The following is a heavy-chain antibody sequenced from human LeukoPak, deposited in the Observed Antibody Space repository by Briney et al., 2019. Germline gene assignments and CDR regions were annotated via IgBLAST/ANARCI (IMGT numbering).Heavy chain of an antibody. D-gene: IGHD1-26*01. CDR1: GGTFSSYA. V-gene: IGHV1-69*04. Sequence: ASVKVSCKASGGTFSSYAISWVRQAPGQGLEWMGRTIPILGIANYAQKFQGRVTITADKSTSTAYMELSSLRSEDTAVYYCARDDRWELHPFDYWGQGTLVTVSS. CDR3: ARDDRWELHPFDY. J-gene: IGHJ4*02. CDR2: TIPILGIA.